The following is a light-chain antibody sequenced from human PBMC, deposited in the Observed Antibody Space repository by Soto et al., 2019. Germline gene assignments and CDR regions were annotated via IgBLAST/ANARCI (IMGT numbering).Light chain of an antibody. CDR2: DAS. Sequence: EVVLTQSPATLSLSPGERATLSCRASQSIRTSLAWYQQKPGQAPRLVIFDASNRANGVPARFGGSGSGTDFTLTINSLEPEDFAVYYRQQRNVWPPITFGQGTRLEIK. CDR3: QQRNVWPPIT. V-gene: IGKV3-11*01. CDR1: QSIRTS. J-gene: IGKJ5*01.